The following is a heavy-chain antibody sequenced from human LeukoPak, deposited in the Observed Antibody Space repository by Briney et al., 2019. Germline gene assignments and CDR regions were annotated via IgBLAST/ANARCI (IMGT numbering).Heavy chain of an antibody. CDR2: IKQDGSEK. D-gene: IGHD3-3*01. V-gene: IGHV3-7*01. CDR1: GFTISYYW. Sequence: GSLRLSCAASGFTISYYWMTWVRQAPGRGLEWVANIKQDGSEKYYLDSVKGRFTISRDNAKNSLYLQMNSLRVEDTAVYYCAKEGDVWSAFYFHYWGQGALVTVSS. CDR3: AKEGDVWSAFYFHY. J-gene: IGHJ4*02.